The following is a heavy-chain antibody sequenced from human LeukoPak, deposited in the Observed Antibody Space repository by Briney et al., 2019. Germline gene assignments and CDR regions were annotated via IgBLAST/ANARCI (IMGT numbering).Heavy chain of an antibody. J-gene: IGHJ5*02. CDR3: ASLRAPRYNWFDP. V-gene: IGHV4-59*01. CDR1: GGSISNYY. CDR2: LYYSGST. Sequence: SETLSLTCTVSGGSISNYYWTRIRQPPGKGLEWIGYLYYSGSTNYNPSLKSRVTISVDTSKNQFSLKLSSVTAADTAVYYCASLRAPRYNWFDPWGQGTLVTVSS.